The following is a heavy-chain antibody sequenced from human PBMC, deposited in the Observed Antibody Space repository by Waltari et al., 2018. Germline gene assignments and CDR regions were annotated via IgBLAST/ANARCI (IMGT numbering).Heavy chain of an antibody. J-gene: IGHJ4*02. D-gene: IGHD6-6*01. V-gene: IGHV4-59*01. CDR1: GGSISSYY. CDR2: IYYSGST. Sequence: QVQLQESGPGLVKPSETLSLTCTVSGGSISSYYWSWIRQPPGKGLEWIGYIYYSGSTNYNPSLKSRVTISVDTSKNQFSLKLSSVTAADTAVYYCARGEMAPRPEVYWGQGTLVTVSS. CDR3: ARGEMAPRPEVY.